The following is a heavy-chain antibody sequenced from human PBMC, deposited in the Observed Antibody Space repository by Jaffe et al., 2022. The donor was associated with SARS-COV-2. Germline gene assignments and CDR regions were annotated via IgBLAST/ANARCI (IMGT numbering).Heavy chain of an antibody. D-gene: IGHD3-16*01. J-gene: IGHJ6*02. Sequence: QVQLVESGGGVVQPGRSLRLSCAASGFTFSSYGMHWVRQAPGKGLEWVAVISYDGSNKYYADSVKGRFTISRDNSKNTLYLQMNSLRAEDTAVYYCAKDSLRGGGGDGNGDGMDVWGQGTTVTVSS. CDR3: AKDSLRGGGGDGNGDGMDV. V-gene: IGHV3-30*18. CDR1: GFTFSSYG. CDR2: ISYDGSNK.